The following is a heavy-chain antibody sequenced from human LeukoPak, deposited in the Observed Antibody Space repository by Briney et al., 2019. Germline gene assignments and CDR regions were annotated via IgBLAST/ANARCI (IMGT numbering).Heavy chain of an antibody. CDR3: ARGGGLDV. J-gene: IGHJ6*02. Sequence: GGSLRLSCAASGFTFSSYWMNWARQAPGKGLEWVASINHNGNVNYYVDSVKGRFTISRDDARNSLYLQMSNLRAEDTAVYFCARGGGLDVWGQGATVTVSS. V-gene: IGHV3-7*03. CDR2: INHNGNVN. D-gene: IGHD3-16*01. CDR1: GFTFSSYW.